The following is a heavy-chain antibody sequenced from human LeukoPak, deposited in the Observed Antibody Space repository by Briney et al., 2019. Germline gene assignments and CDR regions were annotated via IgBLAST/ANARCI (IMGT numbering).Heavy chain of an antibody. J-gene: IGHJ4*02. Sequence: SETLSLTCAVHGGSFSGYYWSWIRQPPGKGLEWIGEINHSGSTNYNPPRKSRVTISVNTSKNQFSLKLSSVTAADTAVYYCARGPARVGATPLDYWGQGTLVPVSS. CDR2: INHSGST. D-gene: IGHD1-26*01. CDR1: GGSFSGYY. V-gene: IGHV4-34*01. CDR3: ARGPARVGATPLDY.